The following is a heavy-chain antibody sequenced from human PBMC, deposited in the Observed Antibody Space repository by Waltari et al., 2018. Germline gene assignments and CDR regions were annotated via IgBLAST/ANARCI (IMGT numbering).Heavy chain of an antibody. D-gene: IGHD5-12*01. J-gene: IGHJ4*02. Sequence: VQLLESGGGFVQTGGSLRLSCAASRFTFNNFSINWVRQAPGKGLEWVATITGDASTYYLDSVKGRFTVSRDNSKSTVYLQMSILRAEDTALYYCAKDEISGDGYVIFDYWGPGTLVTVSS. CDR2: ITGDAST. CDR1: RFTFNNFS. V-gene: IGHV3-23*01. CDR3: AKDEISGDGYVIFDY.